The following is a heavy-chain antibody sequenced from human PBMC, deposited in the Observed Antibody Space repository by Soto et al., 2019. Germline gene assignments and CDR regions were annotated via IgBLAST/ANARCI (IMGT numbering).Heavy chain of an antibody. D-gene: IGHD4-17*01. V-gene: IGHV1-18*01. Sequence: ASVKVSCKASGYTFTSYGISWVRQAPGQGLEWVGCVSSRFENTRSSQRFQGRVSITWDTAASTAYMELSSLASEDTAVYYCATQSPDYAKRDFDYWGQGTLVTVSS. J-gene: IGHJ4*02. CDR1: GYTFTSYG. CDR3: ATQSPDYAKRDFDY. CDR2: VSSRFENT.